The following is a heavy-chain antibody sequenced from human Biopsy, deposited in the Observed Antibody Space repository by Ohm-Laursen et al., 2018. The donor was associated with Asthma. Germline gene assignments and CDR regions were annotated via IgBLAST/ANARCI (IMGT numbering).Heavy chain of an antibody. CDR1: AYTFIGYH. CDR2: INPNGGAT. D-gene: IGHD7-27*01. V-gene: IGHV1-2*06. Sequence: SVKVSCKASAYTFIGYHLHWVRQAPGEGLEWMGRINPNGGATIYAQKFQGRVTMTRDTSISTAYMELSRLTSDDTAVYYCARVQKSPGDRWFDPWGQGTLATVSS. CDR3: ARVQKSPGDRWFDP. J-gene: IGHJ5*02.